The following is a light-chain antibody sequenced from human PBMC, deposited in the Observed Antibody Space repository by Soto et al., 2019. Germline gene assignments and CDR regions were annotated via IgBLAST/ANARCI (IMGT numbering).Light chain of an antibody. CDR1: QSVSSY. V-gene: IGKV3-11*01. J-gene: IGKJ4*01. CDR3: QQYDNWPST. CDR2: DAS. Sequence: EIVLTQSPATLSLSPGERATLSCRASQSVSSYLAWYQQKPGQAPRLLIYDASNRATGIPARFSGSGSGTDFTLTISSLQSEDFAVYSCQQYDNWPSTFGGGTKVEIK.